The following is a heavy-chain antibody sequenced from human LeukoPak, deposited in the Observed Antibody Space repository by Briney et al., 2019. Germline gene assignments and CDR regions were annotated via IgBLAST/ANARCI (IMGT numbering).Heavy chain of an antibody. Sequence: SETLSLTCTVSGGSISSSSYYWGWIRQPPGKGLEWIGSIYYSGSTYYNPSLKSRVTISVDTSKNQFSLKLSSVTAADTAVYSCARAIAVARTFDYWGQGTLVTVSS. CDR3: ARAIAVARTFDY. CDR1: GGSISSSSYY. J-gene: IGHJ4*02. D-gene: IGHD6-19*01. V-gene: IGHV4-39*07. CDR2: IYYSGST.